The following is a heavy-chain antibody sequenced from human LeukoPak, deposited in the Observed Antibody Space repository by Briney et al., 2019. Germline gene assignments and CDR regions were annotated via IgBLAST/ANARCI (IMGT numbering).Heavy chain of an antibody. J-gene: IGHJ4*02. CDR3: AREAGRDGYNLDY. Sequence: ASVKVSCKASGYTFTGYYMHWVRQAPGQGLEWMGWINPNSGGTNYAQKFQRRVTMTRDTSISTAYMELSRLRSDDTAVYYCAREAGRDGYNLDYWGQGTLVTVSS. V-gene: IGHV1-2*02. CDR1: GYTFTGYY. CDR2: INPNSGGT. D-gene: IGHD5-24*01.